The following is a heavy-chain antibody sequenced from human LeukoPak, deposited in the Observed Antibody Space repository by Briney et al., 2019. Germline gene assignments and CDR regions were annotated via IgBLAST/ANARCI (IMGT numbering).Heavy chain of an antibody. CDR1: GFTFSTYN. D-gene: IGHD1-26*01. V-gene: IGHV3-21*01. CDR3: ASYIVGATWLAFDI. J-gene: IGHJ3*02. Sequence: GGSLRLSCAASGFTFSTYNMNWVRQAPGKGLEWVSSISSSSSYIYYADSVKGRFTISRDNAKNSLYLQMNSLRAEDTAVYYCASYIVGATWLAFDIWGQGTMVTVSS. CDR2: ISSSSSYI.